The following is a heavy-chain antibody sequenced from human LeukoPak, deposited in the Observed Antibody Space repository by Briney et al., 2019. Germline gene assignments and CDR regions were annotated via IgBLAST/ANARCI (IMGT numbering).Heavy chain of an antibody. D-gene: IGHD2-2*01. CDR2: INLRGST. V-gene: IGHV4-34*01. CDR1: GRSFSGYY. Sequence: SETLSLTCAVYGRSFSGYYWSWLRQPPGKGREWIGEINLRGSTNYNPSLKGRVNIAVDTSKNQFSLKLSSVTAADTAVYYWARGMVVVPAAEEPYYYYMDVWGKGTTVTASS. CDR3: ARGMVVVPAAEEPYYYYMDV. J-gene: IGHJ6*03.